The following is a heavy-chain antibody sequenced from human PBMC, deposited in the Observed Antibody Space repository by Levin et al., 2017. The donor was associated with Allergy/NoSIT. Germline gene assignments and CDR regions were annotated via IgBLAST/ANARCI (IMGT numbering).Heavy chain of an antibody. CDR3: ARDRIAAALNHWFDP. CDR1: GGSISSYY. D-gene: IGHD6-13*01. V-gene: IGHV4-4*07. Sequence: SETLSLTCTVSGGSISSYYWSWIRQPAGKGLEWIGRIYTSGSTNYNPSLKSRVTMSVDTSKNQFSLKLSSVTAADTAVYYCARDRIAAALNHWFDPWGQGTLVTVSS. CDR2: IYTSGST. J-gene: IGHJ5*02.